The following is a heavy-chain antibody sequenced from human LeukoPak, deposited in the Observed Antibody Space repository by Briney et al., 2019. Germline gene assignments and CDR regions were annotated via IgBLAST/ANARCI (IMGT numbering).Heavy chain of an antibody. CDR1: GFTFSSYA. V-gene: IGHV3-23*01. CDR2: ISGSGTST. J-gene: IGHJ4*02. D-gene: IGHD5-18*01. Sequence: PGGSLRLSCAASGFTFSSYAMSWVRQAPGKGLEWVSGISGSGTSTYYADSVKGRFTISRDNSKNTLYLQMNSLRAEDTAVYYCAKELWFGNYFDYWGQGTLVTVSS. CDR3: AKELWFGNYFDY.